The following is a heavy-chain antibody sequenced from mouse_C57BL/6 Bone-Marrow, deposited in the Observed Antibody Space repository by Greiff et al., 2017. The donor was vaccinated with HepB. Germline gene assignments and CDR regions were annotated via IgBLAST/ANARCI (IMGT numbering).Heavy chain of an antibody. Sequence: QVQLQQSGAELAKPGASVKLSCKASGYTFTSYWMHWVKQRPGQGLEWIGYINLSSGYTKYNQKFKDKATFTADKSSSTAYMQLSSLTYEDSAVYYCARKGGLRRWRYFDVWGTGTTVTVSS. D-gene: IGHD2-2*01. CDR2: INLSSGYT. CDR3: ARKGGLRRWRYFDV. J-gene: IGHJ1*03. V-gene: IGHV1-7*01. CDR1: GYTFTSYW.